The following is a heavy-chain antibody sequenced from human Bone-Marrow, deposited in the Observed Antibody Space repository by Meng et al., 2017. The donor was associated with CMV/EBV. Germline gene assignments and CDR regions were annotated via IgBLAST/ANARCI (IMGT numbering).Heavy chain of an antibody. CDR1: GGSISSSSYY. Sequence: GSLRLSCTVSGGSISSSSYYWGWIRQPPGKGLEWIGSIYYSGSTYYNPSLKSRVTISVDTSKNQFSLKLSSVTAADTAVYYCARRPHQGVVMPQFDPWGQGTLVTVSS. V-gene: IGHV4-39*07. J-gene: IGHJ5*02. CDR2: IYYSGST. CDR3: ARRPHQGVVMPQFDP. D-gene: IGHD3-3*01.